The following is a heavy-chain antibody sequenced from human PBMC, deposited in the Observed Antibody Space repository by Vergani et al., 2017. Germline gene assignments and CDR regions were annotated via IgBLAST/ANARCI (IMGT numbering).Heavy chain of an antibody. J-gene: IGHJ5*02. Sequence: EVQLLESGGGLVQPGGSLRLSCAASGFTFSSYAMSWVRQAPGKGLELVSAIRGSVGSTYYADSVKGRFTISRDNSKSTLYLQMNSLRAEDTAVYYCAKDGGGPYVGYNWFAPWDQGTLVTVAS. D-gene: IGHD2-15*01. CDR2: IRGSVGST. V-gene: IGHV3-23*01. CDR3: AKDGGGPYVGYNWFAP. CDR1: GFTFSSYA.